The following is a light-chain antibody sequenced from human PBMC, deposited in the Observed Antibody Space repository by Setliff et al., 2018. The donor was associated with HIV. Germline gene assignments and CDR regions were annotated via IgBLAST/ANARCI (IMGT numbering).Light chain of an antibody. CDR3: NSFASNSAYTPYV. CDR2: DVN. J-gene: IGLJ1*01. CDR1: SSDIGRYNS. Sequence: QSALTQPASVSGSPGQSITIPCTGTSSDIGRYNSVSWYQQKSGKAPKLLIFDVNNRPSGVSTRFSASKSGNTASLTISGLQPEDEADYYCNSFASNSAYTPYVFGTGTKVTVL. V-gene: IGLV2-14*01.